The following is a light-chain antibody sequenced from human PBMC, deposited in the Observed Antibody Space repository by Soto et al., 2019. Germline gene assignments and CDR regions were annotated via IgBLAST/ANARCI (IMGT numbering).Light chain of an antibody. V-gene: IGLV1-47*01. J-gene: IGLJ2*01. CDR1: SSNIGSNY. CDR2: TND. CDR3: ATWDDSLRGVL. Sequence: QSVVTQPPSASATPGQRIAISCSGGSSNIGSNYVYWYRQVPGTAPKLLIYTNDQRPSGVPDRFSGSKSGTSASLAISGLRSEDEADYYCATWDDSLRGVLFGGGTKVTVL.